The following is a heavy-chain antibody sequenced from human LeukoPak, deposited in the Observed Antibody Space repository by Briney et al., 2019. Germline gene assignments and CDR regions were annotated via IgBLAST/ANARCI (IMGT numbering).Heavy chain of an antibody. D-gene: IGHD4/OR15-4a*01. Sequence: SETLSLTCTVSGGSVRSYYWSWIRQPPGTGLEWIGYIYYSGTTDYNPSLKSRVTISVDTSKNQLSLNLNSVTAADTAVYYCARGAVFDLWGQGTLVTVSS. J-gene: IGHJ5*02. CDR1: GGSVRSYY. CDR3: ARGAVFDL. CDR2: IYYSGTT. V-gene: IGHV4-59*02.